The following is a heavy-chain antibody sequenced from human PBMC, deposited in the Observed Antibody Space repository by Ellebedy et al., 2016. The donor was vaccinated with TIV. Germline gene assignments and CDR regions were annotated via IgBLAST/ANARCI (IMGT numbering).Heavy chain of an antibody. CDR3: ASVTFSSLSPFDN. J-gene: IGHJ4*02. Sequence: AASVKVSCKTSGYTFTDYYMHWMRQAPGQGLEWMGWIYPNSGDTKYAQKFQGRVTMTRDTSITTAYMELTRLTSDDTATYYCASVTFSSLSPFDNWGQGTLVTVSS. CDR2: IYPNSGDT. V-gene: IGHV1-2*02. CDR1: GYTFTDYY. D-gene: IGHD6-13*01.